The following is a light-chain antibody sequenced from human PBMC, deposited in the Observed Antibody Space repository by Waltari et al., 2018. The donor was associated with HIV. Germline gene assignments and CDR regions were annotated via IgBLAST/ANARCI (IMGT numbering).Light chain of an antibody. V-gene: IGLV1-47*01. J-gene: IGLJ2*01. Sequence: QSVLPQPPSASGTPGQRVTISCSGSSSNIGRNYVYWYQQLPGTAPKLLLYRNTQRPSGVPDRFSGSKSGTSASLAISGLRSEDEADYYCAAWGNSLSLLFGGGTKLTVL. CDR3: AAWGNSLSLL. CDR1: SSNIGRNY. CDR2: RNT.